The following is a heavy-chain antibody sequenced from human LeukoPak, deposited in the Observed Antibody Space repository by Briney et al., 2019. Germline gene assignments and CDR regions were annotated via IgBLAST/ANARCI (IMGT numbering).Heavy chain of an antibody. D-gene: IGHD3-10*01. CDR2: IYYTGSA. CDR1: GDSITSYY. J-gene: IGHJ3*02. CDR3: ARHWVRGDDAFDI. V-gene: IGHV4-59*08. Sequence: PSETLSLTCTVSGDSITSYYWSWIRQPPGKGLEWIAYIYYTGSAEYNPSLKSRVIISIDMSKKQFSLKLTSVTAADTAVYYCARHWVRGDDAFDIWGQGTMVTVSS.